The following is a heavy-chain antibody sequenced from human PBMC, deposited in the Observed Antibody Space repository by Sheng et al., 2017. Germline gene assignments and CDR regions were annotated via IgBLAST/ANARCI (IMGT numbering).Heavy chain of an antibody. V-gene: IGHV3-48*03. CDR2: ISSSGSTI. D-gene: IGHD6-13*01. CDR1: GFTFSSYE. Sequence: EVQLVESGGGLVQPGGSLRLSCAASGFTFSSYEMNWVRQAPGKGLEWVSYISSSGSTIYYADSVKGRFTISRDNAKNSLYLQMNSLRAEDTAVYYCARDGYEIYGMDVWGQGTTVTVSS. CDR3: ARDGYEIYGMDV. J-gene: IGHJ6*02.